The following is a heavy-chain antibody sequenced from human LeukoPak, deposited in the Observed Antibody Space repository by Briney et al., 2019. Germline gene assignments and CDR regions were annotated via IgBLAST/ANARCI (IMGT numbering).Heavy chain of an antibody. Sequence: SETLSLTCTVSGGSLSSSSYYWGWIRQPPGKGLEWLGSIYYSGSTYYNPSLKSRVTISVDTSKNQFSLRLSTVTAADTAIYYCARDPYNNGVDAFDIWGQGTMVTVSS. D-gene: IGHD6-19*01. CDR2: IYYSGST. CDR3: ARDPYNNGVDAFDI. V-gene: IGHV4-39*07. J-gene: IGHJ3*02. CDR1: GGSLSSSSYY.